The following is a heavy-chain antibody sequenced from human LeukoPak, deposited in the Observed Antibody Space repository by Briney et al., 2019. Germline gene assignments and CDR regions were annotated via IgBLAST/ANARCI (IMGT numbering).Heavy chain of an antibody. J-gene: IGHJ3*02. CDR1: GGSMSHYY. CDR2: ISYSGDA. D-gene: IGHD1-26*01. Sequence: SETLSLTCTVFGGSMSHYYWNWVRQSPGKGLEWIGYISYSGDAKYNPSLKSRVTISADTSKNQFSLKLGSVTAADTAVYYCARQIVGATDDAFDIWGQGTMVTVSS. V-gene: IGHV4-59*01. CDR3: ARQIVGATDDAFDI.